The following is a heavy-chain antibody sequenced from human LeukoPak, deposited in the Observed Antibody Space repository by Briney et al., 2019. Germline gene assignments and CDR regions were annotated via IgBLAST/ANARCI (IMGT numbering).Heavy chain of an antibody. D-gene: IGHD6-13*01. J-gene: IGHJ4*02. CDR3: ARDAFEPLVIDF. CDR2: VNAESTDI. V-gene: IGHV3-21*05. CDR1: GFSFRRYA. Sequence: GGSLRLACAASGFSFRRYAMNWVRQAPGKGLEWVAYVNAESTDILYADSVRGRFTISRDNAKYSLYLQMNGLRAADRGVYYCARDAFEPLVIDFWGQGTLVTVSS.